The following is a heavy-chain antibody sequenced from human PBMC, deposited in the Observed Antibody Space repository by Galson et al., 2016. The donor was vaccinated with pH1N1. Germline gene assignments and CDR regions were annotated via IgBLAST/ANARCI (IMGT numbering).Heavy chain of an antibody. CDR2: ISSSSSYI. V-gene: IGHV3-21*01. Sequence: SLRLSCAASGFTFSSYSMNWVRQAPGKGLEWVSSISSSSSYIYYADSVKGRFTISRDNAKNSLYLQMNSLRAEDTAVYYGARGVYYYDSSGPIDYWGQGTLVTVSS. J-gene: IGHJ4*02. CDR1: GFTFSSYS. D-gene: IGHD3-22*01. CDR3: ARGVYYYDSSGPIDY.